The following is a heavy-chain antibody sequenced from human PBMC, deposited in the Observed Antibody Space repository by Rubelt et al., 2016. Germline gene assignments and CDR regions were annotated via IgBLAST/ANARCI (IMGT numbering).Heavy chain of an antibody. Sequence: QVQLVESGGGVVQPGRSLRLSCAASGFTFSSYGMHWVRQAPGKGLEWVAVISYDGSNKYYADSVKGRFTISRDNSKNTLYLQMKSLRAEDTAVYYCAKSGVTRIQQFDYWGQGTLVTVSS. V-gene: IGHV3-30*18. D-gene: IGHD2-21*02. CDR1: GFTFSSYG. CDR3: AKSGVTRIQQFDY. J-gene: IGHJ4*02. CDR2: ISYDGSNK.